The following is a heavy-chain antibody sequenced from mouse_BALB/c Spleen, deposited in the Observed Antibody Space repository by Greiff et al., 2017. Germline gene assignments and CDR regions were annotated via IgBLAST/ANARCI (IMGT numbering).Heavy chain of an antibody. CDR1: GYSITSGYY. V-gene: IGHV3-6*02. J-gene: IGHJ1*01. Sequence: VQLKESGPGLVKPSQSLSLTCSVTGYSITSGYYWNWIRQFPGNKLEWMGYISYDGSNNYNPSLKNRISITRDTSKNQFFLKLNSVTTEDTATYYCARDKYGNYDWYFDVWGAGTTVTVSS. D-gene: IGHD2-10*02. CDR3: ARDKYGNYDWYFDV. CDR2: ISYDGSN.